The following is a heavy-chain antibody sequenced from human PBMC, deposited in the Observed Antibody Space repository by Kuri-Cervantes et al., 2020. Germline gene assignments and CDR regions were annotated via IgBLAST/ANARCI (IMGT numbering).Heavy chain of an antibody. CDR3: ARLVPSTNIDY. CDR2: IYSGGST. D-gene: IGHD5-24*01. V-gene: IGHV3-53*01. CDR1: GFTVSSNY. Sequence: GGSLRLSCAASGFTVSSNYMSWVRQAPGKGLEWVSVIYSGGSTYYADSVKGRFTISRDNAKNSLYLQMNSLRAEDTAVYYCARLVPSTNIDYWGQGTLVTVSS. J-gene: IGHJ4*02.